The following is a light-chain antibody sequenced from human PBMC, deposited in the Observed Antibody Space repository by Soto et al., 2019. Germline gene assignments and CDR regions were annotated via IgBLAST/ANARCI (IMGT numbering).Light chain of an antibody. J-gene: IGKJ4*01. V-gene: IGKV1D-12*01. CDR2: TAS. Sequence: DIQMTQSPSSVSASVGDRFTITCRASQGVSTWLAWYQQKPGKAPNLLIYTASSLQSGVPSRFSGSGSGTDFTLTISSLQPEDFAAYYCQQTTTFPLTFGGGTKVEI. CDR1: QGVSTW. CDR3: QQTTTFPLT.